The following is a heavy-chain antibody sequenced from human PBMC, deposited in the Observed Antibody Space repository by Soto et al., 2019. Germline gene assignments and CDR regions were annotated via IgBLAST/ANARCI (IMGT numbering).Heavy chain of an antibody. CDR1: GLTFSSYG. CDR2: IWYDGSNK. Sequence: QVQLVESGGGVVQPGRSLRLSCAASGLTFSSYGMHWVRQAPGKGLEWVAVIWYDGSNKYYADSVKGRFTISRDNSKNTLYLQMNSLRAEDTAVYYCARGPLELGARSAYFDYWGQGTLVTVSS. D-gene: IGHD3-16*01. V-gene: IGHV3-33*01. J-gene: IGHJ4*02. CDR3: ARGPLELGARSAYFDY.